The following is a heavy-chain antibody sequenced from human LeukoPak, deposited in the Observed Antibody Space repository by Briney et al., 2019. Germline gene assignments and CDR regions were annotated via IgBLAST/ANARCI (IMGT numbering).Heavy chain of an antibody. CDR3: AREGSATARPFVSNDY. D-gene: IGHD6-6*01. J-gene: IGHJ4*02. Sequence: SETLSLTCTVSGGSISTYYWSWIRQPAGKGLEWIGRIHTSGNSDYNPSLKSRVTMPVDTSKNQFSLKVRSVTAADTAVYYCAREGSATARPFVSNDYWGQGTLVTVSS. V-gene: IGHV4-4*07. CDR1: GGSISTYY. CDR2: IHTSGNS.